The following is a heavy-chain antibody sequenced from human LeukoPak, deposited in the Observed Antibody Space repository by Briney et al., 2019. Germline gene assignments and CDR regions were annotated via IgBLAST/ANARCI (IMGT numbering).Heavy chain of an antibody. CDR2: INTFNGNT. V-gene: IGHV1-18*01. Sequence: ASVKVSCKVSGYTLTELSMHWVRQAPGQGLEWMGWINTFNGNTDFAQKLQGRVTMTTDTSTSTAYLKLRSLTSDDTAVYYCARRGAARPPYFYYYLDVWGEGTTVTVSS. J-gene: IGHJ6*03. D-gene: IGHD6-6*01. CDR3: ARRGAARPPYFYYYLDV. CDR1: GYTLTELS.